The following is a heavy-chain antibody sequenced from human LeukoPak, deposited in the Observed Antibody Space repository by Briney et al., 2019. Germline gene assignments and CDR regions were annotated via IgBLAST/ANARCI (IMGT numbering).Heavy chain of an antibody. CDR1: GGSISSISSNNYH. CDR3: AREMGVVTAHGIDV. J-gene: IGHJ6*02. Sequence: SETLSLTCIVSGGSISSISSNNYHWGWIRQPPGKGLEWIGSIYYSGSTYYNPSLKSRVTVSVDTSKNQFSLKLSSVTAADTALYYCAREMGVVTAHGIDVWGQGTTVTVSS. CDR2: IYYSGST. V-gene: IGHV4-39*02. D-gene: IGHD4-23*01.